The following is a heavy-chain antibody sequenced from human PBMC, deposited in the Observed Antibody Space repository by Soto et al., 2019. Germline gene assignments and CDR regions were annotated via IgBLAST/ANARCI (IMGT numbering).Heavy chain of an antibody. CDR3: ARAGVNVFGLVPHFDD. J-gene: IGHJ4*02. D-gene: IGHD3-3*01. V-gene: IGHV6-1*01. Sequence: PSLTGAISGDSVSTTTTSWNWIRQSPSRGLEWLGRTFYRSKWYHDYVVSVKSRITISADTSKNQFSLQLSSVTPDDTAVYYCARAGVNVFGLVPHFDDLGQGTQVTVSS. CDR1: GDSVSTTTTS. CDR2: TFYRSKWYH.